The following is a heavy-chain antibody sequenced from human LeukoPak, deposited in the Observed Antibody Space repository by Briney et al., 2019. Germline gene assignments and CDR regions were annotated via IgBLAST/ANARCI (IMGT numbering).Heavy chain of an antibody. J-gene: IGHJ6*02. CDR2: IYYTGST. Sequence: SETLSLTCTVSGGSITGNNYFWSWIRQHPGKGLEWIGYIYYTGSTYYNPSLTSRVRISVDTSKNQFSLKLNSVTAADTAVYYCANVGYGSGSYYYYGVDVWGQGTTVTVSS. CDR1: GGSITGNNYF. V-gene: IGHV4-31*03. D-gene: IGHD3-10*01. CDR3: ANVGYGSGSYYYYGVDV.